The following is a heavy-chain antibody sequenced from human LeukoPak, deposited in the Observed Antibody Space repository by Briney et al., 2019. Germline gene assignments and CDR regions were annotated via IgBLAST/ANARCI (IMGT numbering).Heavy chain of an antibody. J-gene: IGHJ6*02. V-gene: IGHV4-34*01. CDR1: GGSFSGYY. D-gene: IGHD6-19*01. CDR3: ARMQYSSGWHYYYYYGMDV. Sequence: SETLSLTCAVYGGSFSGYYWSWIRKPPGKGLEWIGEINHSGSTNYNPFLKSRVTISVDTSKNQFYLKLSSVTAADTAVYYCARMQYSSGWHYYYYYGMDVWGQGTTVTVSS. CDR2: INHSGST.